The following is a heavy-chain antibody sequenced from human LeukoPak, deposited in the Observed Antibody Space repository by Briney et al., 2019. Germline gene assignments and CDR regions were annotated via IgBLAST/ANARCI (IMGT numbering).Heavy chain of an antibody. CDR3: ARYSGYDYSYYYYYYMDV. CDR2: IIPIFGTA. Sequence: SVKVSCTASGGTFSSYAISWVRQAPGQGLEWMGGIIPIFGTANYAQKFQGRVTITADESTSTAYMELSSLRSEDTAVYYCARYSGYDYSYYYYYYMDVWGKGTTVTISS. V-gene: IGHV1-69*13. CDR1: GGTFSSYA. D-gene: IGHD5-12*01. J-gene: IGHJ6*03.